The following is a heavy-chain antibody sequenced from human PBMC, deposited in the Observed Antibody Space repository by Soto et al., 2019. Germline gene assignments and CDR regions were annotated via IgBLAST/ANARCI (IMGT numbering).Heavy chain of an antibody. CDR1: GFSLSTSGVG. CDR2: IYWDDDK. J-gene: IGHJ5*02. CDR3: ARATQPVAGTFNWFDP. D-gene: IGHD6-19*01. V-gene: IGHV2-5*02. Sequence: QITLKESGPTLVKPTQTLTLTCTFSGFSLSTSGVGVGWIRQPPGKALEWLALIYWDDDKRYSPSLKSRLTITKDTSKNQVVLTMTNMDPVDTATYYCARATQPVAGTFNWFDPWGQGTLVTVSS.